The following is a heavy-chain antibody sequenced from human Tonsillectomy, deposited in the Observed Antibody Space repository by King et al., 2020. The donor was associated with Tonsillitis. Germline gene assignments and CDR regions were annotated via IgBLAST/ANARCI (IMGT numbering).Heavy chain of an antibody. Sequence: QLVQSGAEVKKPGESLKISCKGSGYSFTRNWIGWVRQMPGKGLEWMGIIYPGDSDTRYSPSFQGQVTISADKSISTAYLQWSSLKASDTDMYYCARLGTLVRGVIDYYYGMDVWGQGTTVTVSS. CDR2: IYPGDSDT. J-gene: IGHJ6*02. CDR1: GYSFTRNW. CDR3: ARLGTLVRGVIDYYYGMDV. D-gene: IGHD3-10*01. V-gene: IGHV5-51*01.